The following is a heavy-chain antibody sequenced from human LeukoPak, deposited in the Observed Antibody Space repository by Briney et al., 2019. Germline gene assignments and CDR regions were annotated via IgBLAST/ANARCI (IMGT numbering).Heavy chain of an antibody. J-gene: IGHJ4*02. V-gene: IGHV3-74*01. Sequence: PGGSLRLSCAASGFTFSSYWMHWARQAPGKGLVWVSRINTDGSSTTYADSVKGRFTISRDNAENTLYLQMNSLRAEDTAVYYCASGVGLTLRDFWGQGTLLTVSS. CDR1: GFTFSSYW. D-gene: IGHD1-26*01. CDR3: ASGVGLTLRDF. CDR2: INTDGSST.